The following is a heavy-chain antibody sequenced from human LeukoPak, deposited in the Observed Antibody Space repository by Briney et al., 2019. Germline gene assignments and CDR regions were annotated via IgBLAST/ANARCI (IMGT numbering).Heavy chain of an antibody. V-gene: IGHV1-8*01. CDR1: GYTFTSYD. D-gene: IGHD3-22*01. CDR2: MNPNSDNT. CDR3: ARGSNYYDSSGIDY. Sequence: ASVKVSCKAAGYTFTSYDTNWVRQATGQGLEWMGWMNPNSDNTGYTQKFHGRVTMTRNTSISTAYMELSSLRSEDKAVYYCARGSNYYDSSGIDYWGQGTLVTVSS. J-gene: IGHJ4*02.